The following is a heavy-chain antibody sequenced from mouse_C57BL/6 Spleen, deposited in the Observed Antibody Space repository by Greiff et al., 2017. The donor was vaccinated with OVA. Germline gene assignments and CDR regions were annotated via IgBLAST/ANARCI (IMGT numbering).Heavy chain of an antibody. CDR2: ISSGGSYT. D-gene: IGHD2-12*01. CDR1: GFTFSSYG. Sequence: DVKLVESGGDLVKPGGSLKLSCAASGFTFSSYGMSWVRQTPDKRLEWVATISSGGSYTYYPDSVKGRFTISRDNAKNTLYLQMSRLKSEDTAMYYCARSYDGYYFDYWGQGTTLTVSS. J-gene: IGHJ2*01. V-gene: IGHV5-6*02. CDR3: ARSYDGYYFDY.